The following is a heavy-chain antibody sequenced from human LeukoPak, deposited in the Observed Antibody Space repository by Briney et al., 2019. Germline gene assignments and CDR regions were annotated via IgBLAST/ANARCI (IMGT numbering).Heavy chain of an antibody. CDR2: IYYSGST. CDR1: GGSVSGGSYY. Sequence: SETLSLTCTVSGGSVSGGSYYWSWIRQPPGKGLEWIGYIYYSGSTNYNPSLKSRVTISVDKSKNQFSLKLSSVTAADTAVYYCAVRDYYGSGSYYKLRDYWGQGTLVTVSS. V-gene: IGHV4-61*01. D-gene: IGHD3-10*01. CDR3: AVRDYYGSGSYYKLRDY. J-gene: IGHJ4*02.